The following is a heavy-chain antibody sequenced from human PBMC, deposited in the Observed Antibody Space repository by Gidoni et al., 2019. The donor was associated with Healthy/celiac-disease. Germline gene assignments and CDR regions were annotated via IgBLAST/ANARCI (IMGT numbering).Heavy chain of an antibody. CDR1: GFTFSNAW. CDR2: IKSKTDGGTT. V-gene: IGHV3-15*01. D-gene: IGHD3-3*01. Sequence: EVQLVESGGGLVKPGGSIRLSCAASGFTFSNAWLSWVRQAPGKGLEWVSRIKSKTDGGTTDYAAPVKGRFTISRDDSKNTLYLQMNSLKTEDTAVYYCTTDSARFLEWPYGHVLFDPWGQGTLVTVSS. J-gene: IGHJ5*02. CDR3: TTDSARFLEWPYGHVLFDP.